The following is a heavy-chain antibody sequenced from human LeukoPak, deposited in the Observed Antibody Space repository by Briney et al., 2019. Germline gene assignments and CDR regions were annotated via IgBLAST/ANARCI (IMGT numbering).Heavy chain of an antibody. CDR1: GYTLTELS. CDR3: ARDSRRWELQNYYYYMDV. D-gene: IGHD3-10*01. CDR2: FDPEDGET. J-gene: IGHJ6*03. V-gene: IGHV1-24*01. Sequence: GASVKVSCKVSGYTLTELSMHWVRQAPGKGLEWMGGFDPEDGETIYAQKFQGRVTMTEDTSTDTAYMELSSLRSEDTAVYYCARDSRRWELQNYYYYMDVWGKGTTVTISS.